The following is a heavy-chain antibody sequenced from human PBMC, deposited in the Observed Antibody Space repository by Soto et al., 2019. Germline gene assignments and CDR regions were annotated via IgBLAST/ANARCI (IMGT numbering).Heavy chain of an antibody. J-gene: IGHJ6*02. Sequence: QVQLVQSAGEVKKPGASAIVSCQASGYTFRNYIIAWLRQAPGQGLEGMGWISPYNVNTNYALQFRGRVTLTTDTSTSAAYLELRNLGSDDASTYYCARYCAGNACYSRHYYAMDVWGQGTTVSVSS. V-gene: IGHV1-18*01. D-gene: IGHD2-21*02. CDR1: GYTFRNYI. CDR2: ISPYNVNT. CDR3: ARYCAGNACYSRHYYAMDV.